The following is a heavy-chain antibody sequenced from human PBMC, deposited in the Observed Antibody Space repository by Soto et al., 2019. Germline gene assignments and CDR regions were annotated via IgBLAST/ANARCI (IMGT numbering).Heavy chain of an antibody. J-gene: IGHJ4*02. Sequence: QITLKESGPTLVKPTQTLTLTCTFSGFSLDTSGVAVGWIRQPPGKGLEWLSVIYWDDDKRSSQSLRSRLTIPKDTSKNQVVLTMTHMDPVDTATYYCAHRHRDSGGLFDYWGQGTLVTVAS. V-gene: IGHV2-5*02. CDR2: IYWDDDK. CDR1: GFSLDTSGVA. D-gene: IGHD3-10*01. CDR3: AHRHRDSGGLFDY.